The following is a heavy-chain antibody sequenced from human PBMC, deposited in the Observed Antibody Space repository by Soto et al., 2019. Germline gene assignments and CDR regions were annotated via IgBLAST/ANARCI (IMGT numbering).Heavy chain of an antibody. J-gene: IGHJ4*02. CDR1: AFKFSDYY. D-gene: IGHD2-15*01. CDR2: ISGSGDVI. Sequence: QVQLVESGGGLVKPGGSLRLSCAASAFKFSDYYMSWVRQAPGKGLEWVSYISGSGDVIYYADSVKGRFTISWDNDKKSVHLQMDTLRAEDTALYYCARAPDCGEGSCYRHFDLWGQGTRVAVSS. V-gene: IGHV3-11*01. CDR3: ARAPDCGEGSCYRHFDL.